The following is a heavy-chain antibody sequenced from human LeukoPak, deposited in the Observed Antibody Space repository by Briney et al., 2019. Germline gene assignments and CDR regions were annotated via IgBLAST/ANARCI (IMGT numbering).Heavy chain of an antibody. Sequence: ASVKVSCKASGGTFSSYGISWVRQAPGQGLEWMGGIIPIFGTANYAQKFQGRVTITADESTSTAYMELSSLRSEDTAVYYCALTPWQRVPLGFDYWGQGTLVTVSS. D-gene: IGHD6-6*01. J-gene: IGHJ4*02. V-gene: IGHV1-69*13. CDR3: ALTPWQRVPLGFDY. CDR2: IIPIFGTA. CDR1: GGTFSSYG.